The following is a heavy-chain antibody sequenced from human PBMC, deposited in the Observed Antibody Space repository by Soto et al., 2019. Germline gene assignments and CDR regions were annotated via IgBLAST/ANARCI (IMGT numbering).Heavy chain of an antibody. J-gene: IGHJ4*02. D-gene: IGHD6-19*01. V-gene: IGHV3-7*01. Sequence: EVQLVESGGGLVQPGGSLRLSCAASGFTFSSYWMSWVRQAPGKGLEWVANIKQDGSEKYYVDSVKGRFTISRDNAKNSLYLPMNGLRAEDTAVYSCARDGSGWSVYWGQGTLVTVSS. CDR1: GFTFSSYW. CDR3: ARDGSGWSVY. CDR2: IKQDGSEK.